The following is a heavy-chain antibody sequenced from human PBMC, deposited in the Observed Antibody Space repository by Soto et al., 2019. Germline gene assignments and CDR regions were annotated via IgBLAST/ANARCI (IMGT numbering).Heavy chain of an antibody. CDR1: GDSISSGINY. J-gene: IGHJ4*02. V-gene: IGHV4-31*03. CDR3: ARAAWRFYYFDS. D-gene: IGHD1-1*01. Sequence: QVQLQESGPGLVKPSQTLSLTCTVSGDSISSGINYWSWIRQHPGKGLEWMAYIFYSGGTYYNPSLKGRVTRPGDTSKNQCALNLRSGTAADTAVDYGARAAWRFYYFDSWGQGTLVTVSS. CDR2: IFYSGGT.